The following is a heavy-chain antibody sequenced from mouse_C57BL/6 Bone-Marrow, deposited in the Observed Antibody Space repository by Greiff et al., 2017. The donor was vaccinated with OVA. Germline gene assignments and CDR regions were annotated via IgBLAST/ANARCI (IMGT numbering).Heavy chain of an antibody. CDR1: GYTFTSYW. Sequence: QVQLQQPGAELVRPGTSVKLSCKASGYTFTSYWMHWVKQRPGHGLEWIGVIDPSDSYTNYNQKFKGKATLTVDTSSSTAYMQLSSLTSEDAAVYYCARERLAAWFAYWGQGTLVTVSA. D-gene: IGHD4-1*01. V-gene: IGHV1-59*01. CDR3: ARERLAAWFAY. CDR2: IDPSDSYT. J-gene: IGHJ3*01.